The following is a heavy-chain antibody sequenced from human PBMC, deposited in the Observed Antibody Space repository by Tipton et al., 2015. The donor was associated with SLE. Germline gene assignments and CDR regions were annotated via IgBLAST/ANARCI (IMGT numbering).Heavy chain of an antibody. CDR3: ARALPPQYYYGFDV. D-gene: IGHD2-15*01. J-gene: IGHJ6*02. Sequence: TLSLTCTVSGDSITRSYWSWIRQPPGKGLEWIGYIYNSGSTSYNPSLKSRVTISEDTSRQLFSLRLRPLTAADTAVYYCARALPPQYYYGFDVWGQGTTVTVSS. CDR2: IYNSGST. V-gene: IGHV4-59*08. CDR1: GDSITRSY.